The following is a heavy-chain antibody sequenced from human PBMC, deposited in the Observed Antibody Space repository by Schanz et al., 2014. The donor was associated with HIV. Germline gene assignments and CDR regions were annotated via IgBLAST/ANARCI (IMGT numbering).Heavy chain of an antibody. Sequence: QVQLVQSGAEVKKPGSSVKVSCKASGGTFSNYAISWVRQAPGQGLEWMGGIIPIFGTTNYAQKFQGRVTITADKSPRTAYMELSSLRSEDTAVYYCARRRSEIVPAAIVLHYYYGFDVWGQGTTVTVS. CDR1: GGTFSNYA. CDR3: ARRRSEIVPAAIVLHYYYGFDV. CDR2: IIPIFGTT. V-gene: IGHV1-69*06. J-gene: IGHJ6*02. D-gene: IGHD2-2*02.